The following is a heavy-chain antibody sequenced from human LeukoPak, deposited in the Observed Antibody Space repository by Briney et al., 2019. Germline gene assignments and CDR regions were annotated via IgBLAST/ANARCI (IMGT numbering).Heavy chain of an antibody. D-gene: IGHD1-26*01. Sequence: GASVKVSCKASGYTFTGYYIHWVRQAPGQGLEWMGWINPNSGGTNYAQKFQGRVTLTRDTSITTAYMELSRLRYDDTAVYYCAKDLGRYRNNYFGYWGQGTLVTVSS. CDR2: INPNSGGT. CDR1: GYTFTGYY. J-gene: IGHJ4*02. CDR3: AKDLGRYRNNYFGY. V-gene: IGHV1-2*02.